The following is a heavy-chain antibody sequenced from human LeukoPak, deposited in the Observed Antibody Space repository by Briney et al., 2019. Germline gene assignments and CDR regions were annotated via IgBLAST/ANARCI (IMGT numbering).Heavy chain of an antibody. J-gene: IGHJ4*02. V-gene: IGHV3-30-3*01. CDR3: ARDSGSYLYYFDY. D-gene: IGHD1-26*01. CDR2: ISYDGSNK. CDR1: GFTFSDYY. Sequence: PGGSLRLSCAASGFTFSDYYMSWIRQAPGKGLEWVAVISYDGSNKYYADSVKGRFTISRDNSKNTLYLQMNSLRAEDTAVYYCARDSGSYLYYFDYWGQGTLVTVSS.